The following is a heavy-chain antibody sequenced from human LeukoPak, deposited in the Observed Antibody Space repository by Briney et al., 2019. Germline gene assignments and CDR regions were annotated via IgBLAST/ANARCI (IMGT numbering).Heavy chain of an antibody. V-gene: IGHV3-66*01. Sequence: GGSLRLSCAASGFTVSSYYMTWVRQAPGKGLEWVSVIYSGGSTYYADSVKGRVAISRDNAKNSLYLQMNTLRDEDAAVYYCARDTMVRGVNPPYHFDYWGQGTLVTVSS. CDR1: GFTVSSYY. J-gene: IGHJ4*02. D-gene: IGHD3-10*01. CDR2: IYSGGST. CDR3: ARDTMVRGVNPPYHFDY.